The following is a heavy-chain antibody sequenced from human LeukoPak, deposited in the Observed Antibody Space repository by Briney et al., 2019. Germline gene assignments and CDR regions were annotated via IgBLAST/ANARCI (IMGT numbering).Heavy chain of an antibody. Sequence: GGSLRLSCAASGFTFSSYSMNWVRQAPGKGLERVSSISSSSSYIYYADSVKGRFTISRDNAKNSLYLQMNSLRAEDTAVYYCARDKAVVVPSHGMDVWGKGTTVTVSS. CDR3: ARDKAVVVPSHGMDV. D-gene: IGHD2-2*01. CDR2: ISSSSSYI. J-gene: IGHJ6*04. CDR1: GFTFSSYS. V-gene: IGHV3-21*01.